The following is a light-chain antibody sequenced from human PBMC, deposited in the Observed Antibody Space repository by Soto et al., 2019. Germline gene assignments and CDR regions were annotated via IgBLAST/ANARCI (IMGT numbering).Light chain of an antibody. CDR2: DAS. J-gene: IGKJ1*01. CDR1: QSISSW. V-gene: IGKV1-5*01. CDR3: QHYKTYSRT. Sequence: DIQMTQSPSTLSASVGDRVTITCRASQSISSWLAWYQQKPGKAPKLLIYDASSLESGVPSRFSGSGSGTEFTLTISSLQPDDFATYYCQHYKTYSRTFGQGTKVDIK.